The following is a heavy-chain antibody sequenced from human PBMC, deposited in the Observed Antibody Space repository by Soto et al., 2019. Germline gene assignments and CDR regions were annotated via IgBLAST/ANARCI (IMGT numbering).Heavy chain of an antibody. CDR3: ARQRSLEWLLFGMDV. D-gene: IGHD3-3*01. CDR2: IDPSDSYT. CDR1: GYSFTSYW. Sequence: GESLKISCKGSGYSFTSYWISWVRQIPGKGLEWMGRIDPSDSYTNYSPSFQGHVTISADKSISTAYLQWSSLKASDTAMYYCARQRSLEWLLFGMDVWGQGTTVTVSS. V-gene: IGHV5-10-1*01. J-gene: IGHJ6*02.